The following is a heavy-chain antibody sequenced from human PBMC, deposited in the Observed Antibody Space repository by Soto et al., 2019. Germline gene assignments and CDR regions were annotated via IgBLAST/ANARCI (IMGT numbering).Heavy chain of an antibody. CDR3: ARGNEIAVAGTSFDF. J-gene: IGHJ4*02. V-gene: IGHV1-2*04. CDR2: INLNSGGT. D-gene: IGHD6-19*01. CDR1: GYTFTDYY. Sequence: QVQLVQSGAEVKKPGASVKVSCKASGYTFTDYYIHWVRQAPGQGLEWMGWINLNSGGTNYAQKSRDWVTLTRDTSISTAYMELSRLSSAETAVYYCARGNEIAVAGTSFDFWGQGTLVAVSS.